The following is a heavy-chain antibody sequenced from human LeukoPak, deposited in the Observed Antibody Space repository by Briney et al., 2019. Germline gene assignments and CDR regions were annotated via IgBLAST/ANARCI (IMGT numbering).Heavy chain of an antibody. V-gene: IGHV1-18*01. Sequence: ASVKVSCKASGYTFTSYDINWVRQATGQGLEWMGWISAYNGNTNYAQKLQGRVTMTTDTSTSTAYMDLRSLRSDDTAVYYCARVPRIYTKYTSSDDYMDVWGKGTTVTVSS. D-gene: IGHD2-2*01. J-gene: IGHJ6*03. CDR1: GYTFTSYD. CDR2: ISAYNGNT. CDR3: ARVPRIYTKYTSSDDYMDV.